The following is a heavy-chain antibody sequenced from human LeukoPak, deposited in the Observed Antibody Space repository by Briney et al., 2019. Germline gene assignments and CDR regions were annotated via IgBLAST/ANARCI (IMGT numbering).Heavy chain of an antibody. V-gene: IGHV4-34*01. CDR3: ARRQRRGYSYGYPYDY. Sequence: SETLSLTCAVYRGSFSGYYWSWIRQPPGKGLEWIGEINHSGSTNYNPSLKSRVTISVDTSKNQFSLKLSSVTAADTAVYYCARRQRRGYSYGYPYDYWGQGTLVTVSS. D-gene: IGHD5-18*01. J-gene: IGHJ4*02. CDR1: RGSFSGYY. CDR2: INHSGST.